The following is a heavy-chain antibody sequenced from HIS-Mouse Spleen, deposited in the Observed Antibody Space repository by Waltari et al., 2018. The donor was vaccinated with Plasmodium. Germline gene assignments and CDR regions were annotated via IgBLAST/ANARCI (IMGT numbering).Heavy chain of an antibody. J-gene: IGHJ3*02. CDR2: INPTNGGT. D-gene: IGHD5-12*01. V-gene: IGHV1-2*07. Sequence: QVQLVQSGAEVKKPGASVKVSCKASGYTFAGYYMHWVRQAPGQGLEWRGWINPTNGGTNSANKVQGRVTMTRDTSISAAYIEPSRLRSDDTTVYYCARWPDAFDIWGQGTMVTVSS. CDR3: ARWPDAFDI. CDR1: GYTFAGYY.